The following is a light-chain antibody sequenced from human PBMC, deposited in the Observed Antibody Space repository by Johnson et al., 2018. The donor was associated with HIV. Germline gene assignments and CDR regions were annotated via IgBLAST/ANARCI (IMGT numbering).Light chain of an antibody. CDR2: ENN. CDR1: SSNIGNNY. CDR3: GTWDSSLTLYV. V-gene: IGLV1-51*02. J-gene: IGLJ1*01. Sequence: QSVLTQPPSVSAAPGQKVTISCSGSSSNIGNNYVSWYQQLPGTAPKLLIYENNKRPSGIPDRFSGSKSGTSATLGITGLPTGDEADYYCGTWDSSLTLYVFGTGTKVTVL.